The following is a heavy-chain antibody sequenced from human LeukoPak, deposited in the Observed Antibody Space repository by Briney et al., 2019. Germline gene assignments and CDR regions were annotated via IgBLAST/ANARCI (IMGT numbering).Heavy chain of an antibody. Sequence: PSETLSLTCTVSGGSISGSSYYWGWIRQPPGKGLEWIGSIYYSGSTYYNPSLKSRVTISVDTSKNQFSLKLSSVTAADTAVYYCARQHEDPANTYYFDYWGQGTLVTVSS. CDR2: IYYSGST. D-gene: IGHD2-15*01. CDR1: GGSISGSSYY. CDR3: ARQHEDPANTYYFDY. J-gene: IGHJ4*02. V-gene: IGHV4-39*01.